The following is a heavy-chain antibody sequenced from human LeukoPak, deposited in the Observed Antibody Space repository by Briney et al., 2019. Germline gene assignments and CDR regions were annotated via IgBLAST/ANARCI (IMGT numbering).Heavy chain of an antibody. Sequence: GGSLRLSCAASGFTFSTYNMNWVRQAPGQGLEWVSYISSSSTTIYYADSVKGRFTISRDSAKNSLYLQMNSLRAEDTAVYYCAQAKVGAPDYWGQGTLVTVSS. D-gene: IGHD1-26*01. CDR2: ISSSSTTI. J-gene: IGHJ4*02. V-gene: IGHV3-48*01. CDR1: GFTFSTYN. CDR3: AQAKVGAPDY.